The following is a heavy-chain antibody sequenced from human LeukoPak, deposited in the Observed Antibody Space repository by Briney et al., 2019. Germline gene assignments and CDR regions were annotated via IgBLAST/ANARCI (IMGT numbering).Heavy chain of an antibody. D-gene: IGHD3-10*01. J-gene: IGHJ4*02. CDR3: AKVTYGSGTYGAFDY. CDR1: GFTFSSYG. CDR2: IRGSGTST. V-gene: IGHV3-23*01. Sequence: QTGGSLRLSCAGSGFTFSSYGMSWVRQAPGKGLEWVSCIRGSGTSTYYADSVKGRFTISRDNSKNTLYLQMNSLRAEDTAVYYCAKVTYGSGTYGAFDYWGQGTLVTVSS.